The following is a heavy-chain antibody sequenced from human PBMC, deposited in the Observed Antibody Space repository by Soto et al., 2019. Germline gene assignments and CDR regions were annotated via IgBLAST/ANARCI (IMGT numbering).Heavy chain of an antibody. Sequence: VQLVESGGGVVQPGRSLRLSCAASGFTFSDYAMHWVRQAPGKGLEWVAVVSHDGRNTHYADSVKGRFTISRDSSKNTISPEMTRLRAEATAVYYGATGGRQWLVTSDFNYWGQGALVSVSS. V-gene: IGHV3-30*03. D-gene: IGHD6-19*01. CDR1: GFTFSDYA. J-gene: IGHJ4*02. CDR3: ATGGRQWLVTSDFNY. CDR2: VSHDGRNT.